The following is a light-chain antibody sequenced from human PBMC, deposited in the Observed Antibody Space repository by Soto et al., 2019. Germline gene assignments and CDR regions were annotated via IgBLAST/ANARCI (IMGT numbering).Light chain of an antibody. Sequence: QPVLTQSPSASASLGASVKLTCTLSSGHSSYAIAWHQQQPEKGPRYLMKLDSDGSHTKGDAIPDRFSGFISGAERYLTISSLQSEDEADYYCQTWGTGIHVVFGGGTKLTVL. V-gene: IGLV4-69*01. CDR3: QTWGTGIHVV. CDR2: LDSDGSH. J-gene: IGLJ2*01. CDR1: SGHSSYA.